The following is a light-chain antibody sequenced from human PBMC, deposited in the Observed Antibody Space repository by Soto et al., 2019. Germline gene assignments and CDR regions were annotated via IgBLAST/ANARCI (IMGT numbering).Light chain of an antibody. CDR1: SSNIGNKP. J-gene: IGLJ2*01. V-gene: IGLV1-36*01. CDR2: YDD. CDR3: AAWDDSLNTVV. Sequence: QSVLTQPPSVSEAPRQRVSISCSGSSSNIGNKPVNWYQQLPGKTPKLLIYYDDLLPSGVSDRFSGSKSGTSASLAISGLQPEDEADYYCAAWDDSLNTVVFGGGTKLPS.